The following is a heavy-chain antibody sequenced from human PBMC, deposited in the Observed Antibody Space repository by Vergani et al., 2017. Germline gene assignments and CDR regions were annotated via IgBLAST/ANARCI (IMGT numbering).Heavy chain of an antibody. Sequence: VQLVESGGGVVQPGGSLRLSCAASGFTFSSYDMHWVRQATGKGLEWVSAIGTAGDTYYPGSVKGRFTISRENAKNSLYLQMNSLRAGDTAVYYCARVRWGGFGVDYWGQGTLVTVSS. D-gene: IGHD3-10*01. CDR1: GFTFSSYD. V-gene: IGHV3-13*01. J-gene: IGHJ4*02. CDR2: IGTAGDT. CDR3: ARVRWGGFGVDY.